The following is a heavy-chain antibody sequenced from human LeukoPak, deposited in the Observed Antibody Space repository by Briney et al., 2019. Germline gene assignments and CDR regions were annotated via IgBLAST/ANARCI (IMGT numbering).Heavy chain of an antibody. CDR1: GFTFSSYE. J-gene: IGHJ4*02. Sequence: GGSLRLSCAASGFTFSSYEMNWVRQAPGKGLEWVSYISSSGSTIYYADSVKGRFTISRDNAKTSLYLQMNSLRAEDTAVYYCARGSIVATLDYWGQGTLVTVSS. D-gene: IGHD5-12*01. CDR2: ISSSGSTI. V-gene: IGHV3-48*03. CDR3: ARGSIVATLDY.